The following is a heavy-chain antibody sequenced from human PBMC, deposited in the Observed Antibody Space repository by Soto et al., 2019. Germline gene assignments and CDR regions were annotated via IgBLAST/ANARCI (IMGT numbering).Heavy chain of an antibody. D-gene: IGHD3-10*01. CDR3: ARESAGSGKNNWFDP. CDR2: IHRTGST. J-gene: IGHJ5*02. Sequence: SETLSLTCSVSRGSISSYYWSWVRQPPGKGLEWIGFIHRTGSTKYNPSLESRVTIPVDTSQNQLSLRLSSVTAADTAVYYCARESAGSGKNNWFDPWGQGIRVTV. CDR1: RGSISSYY. V-gene: IGHV4-59*01.